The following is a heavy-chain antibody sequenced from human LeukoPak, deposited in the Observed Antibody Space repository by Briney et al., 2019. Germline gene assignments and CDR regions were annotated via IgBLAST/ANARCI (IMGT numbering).Heavy chain of an antibody. J-gene: IGHJ4*02. V-gene: IGHV3-20*04. D-gene: IGHD1-1*01. CDR1: GFRFDDYG. CDR2: INLNGDST. Sequence: GGSLRLSCAASGFRFDDYGMSWVRQAPGKGLEWVSGINLNGDSTSYVDSVKGRFTISRDNAKNSLYLQMNSLRAEDTAVYYCARGVQNGFYFDYWGQGTLVTVSS. CDR3: ARGVQNGFYFDY.